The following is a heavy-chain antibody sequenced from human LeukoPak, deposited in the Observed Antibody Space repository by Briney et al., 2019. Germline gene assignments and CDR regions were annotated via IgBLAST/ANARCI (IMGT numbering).Heavy chain of an antibody. CDR1: GGSVSSGSYY. CDR3: ARDYGADYYYCYMDV. D-gene: IGHD4-17*01. CDR2: IYYSGST. Sequence: PSETLSLTCTVSGGSVSSGSYYWSWIRQPPGKGLEWIGYIYYSGSTNYNPSLKSRVTISVDTSKNQFSLKLSSVTAADTAVYYCARDYGADYYYCYMDVWGKGTTVTVSS. V-gene: IGHV4-61*01. J-gene: IGHJ6*03.